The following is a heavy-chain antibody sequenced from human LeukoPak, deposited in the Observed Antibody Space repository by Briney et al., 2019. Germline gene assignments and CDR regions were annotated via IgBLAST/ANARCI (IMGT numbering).Heavy chain of an antibody. CDR1: GGSISSSSYY. J-gene: IGHJ4*02. CDR2: IYYSGST. CDR3: ARRSKALPFDH. Sequence: SGTLSLTCTVSGGSISSSSYYWGWIRQPPGKGLEWIGSIYYSGSTYYNPSLKSRVTISVDTSKNQFSLKLSSVTAADTAVYYCARRSKALPFDHWGQGTLVTVSS. V-gene: IGHV4-39*01.